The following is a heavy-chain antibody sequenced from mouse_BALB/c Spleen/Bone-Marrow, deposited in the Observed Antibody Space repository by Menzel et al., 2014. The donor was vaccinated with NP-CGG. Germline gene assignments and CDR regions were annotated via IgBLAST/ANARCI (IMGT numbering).Heavy chain of an antibody. J-gene: IGHJ3*01. CDR3: ARSPGKVNY. V-gene: IGHV14-3*02. CDR1: GFNIKDSY. Sequence: EVQLQQSGAELVKPGASAKLSCTASGFNIKDSYIHWVKRRPEQGLEWIGRIDPANGNTNYDPKFQGKATITADTSSNTAYLHLNSLTSEDTAVYYCARSPGKVNYWGQGTLVTVSA. D-gene: IGHD1-3*01. CDR2: IDPANGNT.